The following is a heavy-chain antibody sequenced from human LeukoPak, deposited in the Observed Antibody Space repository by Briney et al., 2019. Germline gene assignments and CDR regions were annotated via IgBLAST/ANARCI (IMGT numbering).Heavy chain of an antibody. Sequence: GGSLRLSCAASGFTFSRYWMSWVRQTPGKGLEWVANIKQDGSVKYYVDSVKGRFTISRDNAKNSLYLQMNSLRAEDTAVYYCAKDLPAAYFDYWGQGTLVTVSS. V-gene: IGHV3-7*01. CDR2: IKQDGSVK. D-gene: IGHD2-2*01. CDR3: AKDLPAAYFDY. J-gene: IGHJ4*02. CDR1: GFTFSRYW.